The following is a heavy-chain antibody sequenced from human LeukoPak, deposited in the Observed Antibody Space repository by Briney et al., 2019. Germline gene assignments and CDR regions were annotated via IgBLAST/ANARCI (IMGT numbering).Heavy chain of an antibody. CDR1: GGSISSGDYY. CDR2: IYYSGST. V-gene: IGHV4-30-4*08. CDR3: ARHGPDTAMVTNY. D-gene: IGHD5-18*01. J-gene: IGHJ4*02. Sequence: SQTLSLTCTVSGGSISSGDYYWSWIRQPPGKGLEWIGYIYYSGSTYYNPSLKSRVTISVDTSKNQFSLKLSSVTAADTAVYYCARHGPDTAMVTNYWGQGTLVTVSS.